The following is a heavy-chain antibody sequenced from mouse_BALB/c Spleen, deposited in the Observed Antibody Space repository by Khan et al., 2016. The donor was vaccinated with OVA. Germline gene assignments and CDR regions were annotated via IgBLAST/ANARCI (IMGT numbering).Heavy chain of an antibody. J-gene: IGHJ3*01. CDR2: IYPGDGST. CDR3: AGGSYYPWFAY. CDR1: GYTFTTYY. V-gene: IGHV1S56*01. D-gene: IGHD1-1*02. Sequence: QIRLVQSGPELVKPGASVKMSCKASGYTFTTYYIHWVKQRPGQGLEWIGWIYPGDGSTKYNEKFKGKTTLTADKSSSTAYMLLSSLTSEDSAIYFCAGGSYYPWFAYWGQGTLVTVSA.